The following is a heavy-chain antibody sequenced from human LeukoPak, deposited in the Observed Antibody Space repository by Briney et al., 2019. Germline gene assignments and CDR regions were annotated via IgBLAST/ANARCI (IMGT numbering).Heavy chain of an antibody. D-gene: IGHD6-13*01. V-gene: IGHV3-21*01. Sequence: GGSLRLSCAASGFTFSSYSMNWVRQAPGKGLEWVSSISSSSSYIYYADLVKGRFTISRDNAKNSLYLQTNSLRAEDTAVYYCAKSPSSWKFDDWGQGTLVTVSS. J-gene: IGHJ4*02. CDR1: GFTFSSYS. CDR3: AKSPSSWKFDD. CDR2: ISSSSSYI.